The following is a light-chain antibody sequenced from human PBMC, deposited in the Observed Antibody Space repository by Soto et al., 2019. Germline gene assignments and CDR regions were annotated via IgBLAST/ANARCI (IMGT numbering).Light chain of an antibody. Sequence: QSVLTQRAYVSGSPGQSVTISCIGTSSDVGSYNLVSWYQQHPGKAPKVIISEVSERPSGVSNRFSGSKSGNTASLTISGLQAEDEADYYCCSNAGDNTYVFGSGTKLTVL. CDR1: SSDVGSYNL. CDR3: CSNAGDNTYV. V-gene: IGLV2-23*02. J-gene: IGLJ1*01. CDR2: EVS.